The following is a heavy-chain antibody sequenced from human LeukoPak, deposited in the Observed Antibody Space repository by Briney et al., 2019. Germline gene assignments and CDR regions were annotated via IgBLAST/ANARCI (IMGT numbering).Heavy chain of an antibody. D-gene: IGHD3-10*01. CDR1: GFTFSSYG. V-gene: IGHV3-33*01. Sequence: GGSLRLSCAASGFTFSSYGMHWVRQAPGKGLEWGAGIWYDGSNKYYADSVKGRFTISRDNSKNTLYLQMNSLRAEDTAVYYCAREDYYGSGSFGANDYWGQGTLVTVSS. CDR3: AREDYYGSGSFGANDY. J-gene: IGHJ4*02. CDR2: IWYDGSNK.